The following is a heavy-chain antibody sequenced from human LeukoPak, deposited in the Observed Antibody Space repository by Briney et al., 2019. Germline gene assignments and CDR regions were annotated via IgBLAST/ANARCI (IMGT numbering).Heavy chain of an antibody. CDR2: INPSGGST. D-gene: IGHD3-22*01. CDR1: GYTFTSYY. V-gene: IGHV1-46*01. Sequence: ASVKVSCKASGYTFTSYYMHWVRQAPGQGLGWMGIINPSGGSTSYAQKFQGRVTMTRDTSISTAYMELSRLRSDDTAVYYCASGGDSSGYENWFDPWGQGTLVTVSS. CDR3: ASGGDSSGYENWFDP. J-gene: IGHJ5*02.